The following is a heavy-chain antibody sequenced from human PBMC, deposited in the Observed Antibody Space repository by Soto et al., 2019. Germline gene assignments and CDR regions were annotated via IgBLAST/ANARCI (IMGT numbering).Heavy chain of an antibody. CDR2: IYYRGTT. J-gene: IGHJ4*02. CDR3: ARGGGSPYHDHEFDY. V-gene: IGHV4-59*11. CDR1: GVSTSNHY. Sequence: QVQLQESGPGLVKPSETLSLTCSVSGVSTSNHYWTWIRKPPGQGPEWIGCIYYRGTTNYNASFNXRXTXSLDTSKNQFSLTLTSVTTADTAVYYCARGGGSPYHDHEFDYWGRGILVTVSS. D-gene: IGHD2-2*01.